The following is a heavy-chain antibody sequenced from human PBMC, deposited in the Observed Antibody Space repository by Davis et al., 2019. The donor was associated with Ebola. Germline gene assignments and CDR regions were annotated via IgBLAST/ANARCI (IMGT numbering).Heavy chain of an antibody. CDR1: GYTFTSYG. D-gene: IGHD6-13*01. V-gene: IGHV1-18*01. J-gene: IGHJ4*02. CDR2: ISAYNGNT. CDR3: ARDWGSSWYSYYFDY. Sequence: ASVKVSCKASGYTFTSYGISWVRQAPGQRLEWMGWISAYNGNTNYAQKLQGRVTMTTDTSTSTAYMELRSLRSDDTAVYYCARDWGSSWYSYYFDYWGQGTLVTVSS.